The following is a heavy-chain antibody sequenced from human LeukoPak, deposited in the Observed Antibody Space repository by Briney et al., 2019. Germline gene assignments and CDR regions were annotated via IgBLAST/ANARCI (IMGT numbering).Heavy chain of an antibody. CDR2: INPNSGGT. V-gene: IGHV1-2*02. Sequence: ASVKVSCKASGYTFTGYHMHWVRQAPGQGLEWMGWINPNSGGTNYAQKFQGRVTMTRDTPISTAYMELSRLRSDDTAVYYCARGIDYYDTYYFDYWGQGTLVTVSS. CDR3: ARGIDYYDTYYFDY. J-gene: IGHJ4*02. D-gene: IGHD3-22*01. CDR1: GYTFTGYH.